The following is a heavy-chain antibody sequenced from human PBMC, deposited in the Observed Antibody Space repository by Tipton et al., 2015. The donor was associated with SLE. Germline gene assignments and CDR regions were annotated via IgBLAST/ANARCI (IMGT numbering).Heavy chain of an antibody. CDR1: GFTFDDYG. D-gene: IGHD5-18*01. CDR3: AREGEDRYGDYVGF. CDR2: INWNGYRT. Sequence: SLRLSCAASGFTFDDYGMSWVRQVPGKGLEWVSGINWNGYRTAYADSVKGRFTISRDNAKNSLYLQMDNLRAEDTALYYCAREGEDRYGDYVGFWGQGTLVTVSS. V-gene: IGHV3-20*04. J-gene: IGHJ4*02.